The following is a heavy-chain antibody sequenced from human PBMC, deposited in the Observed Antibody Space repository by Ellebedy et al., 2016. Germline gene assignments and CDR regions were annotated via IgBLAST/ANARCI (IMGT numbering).Heavy chain of an antibody. Sequence: SETLSLTCAVYGGSLSGYYWSWIRQPPGKGLEWIGEINQSGTMNYSPSLKSRVTISVDTSKNQFSLKLSSVTAADTAVYYCASSVRTGTVRGWFDPWGQGTLVTVSS. V-gene: IGHV4-34*01. CDR2: INQSGTM. CDR3: ASSVRTGTVRGWFDP. D-gene: IGHD1-7*01. J-gene: IGHJ5*02. CDR1: GGSLSGYY.